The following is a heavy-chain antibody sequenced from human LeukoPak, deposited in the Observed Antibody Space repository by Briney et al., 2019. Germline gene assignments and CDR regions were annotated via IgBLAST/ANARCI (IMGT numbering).Heavy chain of an antibody. Sequence: GGTLRLSCAASGFTLSTYAMSWVRQTPGKGLEWVAATSSSDAGTYHADSVRGRFTISRDNSKNTLYLQMNSLRAEDAAVYFCAKAPVTSCRGAYCYPFDSWGQGTLVTVSS. D-gene: IGHD2-21*01. J-gene: IGHJ4*02. CDR2: TSSSDAGT. CDR3: AKAPVTSCRGAYCYPFDS. CDR1: GFTLSTYA. V-gene: IGHV3-23*01.